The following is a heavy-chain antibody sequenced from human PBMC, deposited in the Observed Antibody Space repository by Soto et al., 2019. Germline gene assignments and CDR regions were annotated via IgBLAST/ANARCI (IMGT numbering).Heavy chain of an antibody. V-gene: IGHV1-18*01. D-gene: IGHD1-26*01. CDR2: ISAYNGNT. CDR1: GYTFTSYG. J-gene: IGHJ4*02. CDR3: ASGLGARNVFDY. Sequence: ASVKVSCKASGYTFTSYGISGVRQAPGQGLEGMGWISAYNGNTNYAQKLQGRVTMTTDTSTSTAYMELRSLRSDDTAVYYCASGLGARNVFDYWGQGTLVTVSS.